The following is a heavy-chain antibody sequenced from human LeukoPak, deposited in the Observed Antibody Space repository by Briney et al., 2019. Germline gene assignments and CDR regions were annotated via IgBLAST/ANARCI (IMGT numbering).Heavy chain of an antibody. J-gene: IGHJ4*02. Sequence: SETLSLTCTVSGGSVSSYYWGWIRQFPGKGLDFIGFTYHTATPNYNPSLKSRVSMSIDMSKNALYLNLSSVTAADTAIYYCARHSSGFYSPFFDYWGRGALVTVSS. D-gene: IGHD3-22*01. V-gene: IGHV4-59*08. CDR2: TYHTATP. CDR1: GGSVSSYY. CDR3: ARHSSGFYSPFFDY.